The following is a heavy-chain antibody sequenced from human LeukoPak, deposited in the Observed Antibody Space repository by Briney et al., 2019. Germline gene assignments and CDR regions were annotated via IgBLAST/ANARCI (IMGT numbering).Heavy chain of an antibody. CDR2: INHSGST. CDR3: ASPTIYGDYVGGAFDI. V-gene: IGHV4-34*01. Sequence: SETLSLTCAVYGGSFSGYYWSWIRQPPGKGLEWIGEINHSGSTNYNPSLKSRVTISVDTSKNQFSLKLSSVTAADTAVYYCASPTIYGDYVGGAFDIWGQGTMVTVSS. J-gene: IGHJ3*02. CDR1: GGSFSGYY. D-gene: IGHD4-17*01.